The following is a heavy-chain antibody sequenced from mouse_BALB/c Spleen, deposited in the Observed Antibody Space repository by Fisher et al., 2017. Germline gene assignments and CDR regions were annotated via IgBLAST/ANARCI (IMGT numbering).Heavy chain of an antibody. D-gene: IGHD2-2*01. Sequence: KFKGKATLTADKSSSTAYMQLSSLTSEDSAVYYCVKGWVRRMDYWGQGTSVTVSS. CDR3: VKGWVRRMDY. V-gene: IGHV1-4*01. J-gene: IGHJ4*01.